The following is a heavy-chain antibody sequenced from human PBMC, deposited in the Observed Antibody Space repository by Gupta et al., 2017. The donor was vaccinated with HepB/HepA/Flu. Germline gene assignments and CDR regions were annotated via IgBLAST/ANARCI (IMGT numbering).Heavy chain of an antibody. CDR1: GFPFVTYE. V-gene: IGHV3-48*03. CDR2: ISNRGTTI. J-gene: IGHJ4*02. Sequence: EVQLVESGGNLVQPGGSLRLSCSASGFPFVTYEMNWVRQAPGKGLEWISYISNRGTTILYADSVKGRFTISRDNAKNSLYLQMNSLRAEDTAVYYCARGFCSDGNCYAYFDYWGQGTLVTVSS. D-gene: IGHD2-15*01. CDR3: ARGFCSDGNCYAYFDY.